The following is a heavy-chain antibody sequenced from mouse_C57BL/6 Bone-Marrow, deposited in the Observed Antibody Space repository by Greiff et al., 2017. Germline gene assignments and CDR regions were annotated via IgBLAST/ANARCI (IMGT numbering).Heavy chain of an antibody. CDR1: GYTFTEYT. V-gene: IGHV1-62-2*01. CDR2: FYPGRGSI. CDR3: ARHGKRGNFDY. Sequence: VKLMESGAELVKPGASVKLSCKASGYTFTEYTIHWVKQRYGQGLEWIGWFYPGRGSIKYNEKFKDKATLTADKSSRTVFMELSRLTSEDSAVYFCARHGKRGNFDYWCQGTTLTVSS. J-gene: IGHJ2*01.